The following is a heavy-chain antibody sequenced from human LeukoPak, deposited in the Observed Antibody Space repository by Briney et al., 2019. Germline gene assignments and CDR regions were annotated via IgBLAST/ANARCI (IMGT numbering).Heavy chain of an antibody. CDR2: IDASGGST. CDR3: AKGSGSGWYGWFAP. V-gene: IGHV3-23*01. J-gene: IGHJ5*02. Sequence: PGGSLRLSCAASGFTFSSYAMSWVRQAPGKGLEWVSSIDASGGSTYYADSVKGRFTISRDNSKNTFYLQMNSLRADDTAVYYCAKGSGSGWYGWFAPWGQETLVTVSS. CDR1: GFTFSSYA. D-gene: IGHD6-19*01.